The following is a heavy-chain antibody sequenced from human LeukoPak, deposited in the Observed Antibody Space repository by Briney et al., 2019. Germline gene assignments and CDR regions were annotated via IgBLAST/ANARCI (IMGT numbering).Heavy chain of an antibody. CDR2: INHSGST. Sequence: SETLSLTCAVYGGSFSGYYWSWIRQPPGKGLEWIGEINHSGSTNYNPSLKSRVTISVDTSKNQFSLKLSSVTAADTAVYYCARGGPLSPKSSGWAYYYYYMDVWGKGTTVTVSS. CDR3: ARGGPLSPKSSGWAYYYYYMDV. D-gene: IGHD6-19*01. CDR1: GGSFSGYY. J-gene: IGHJ6*03. V-gene: IGHV4-34*01.